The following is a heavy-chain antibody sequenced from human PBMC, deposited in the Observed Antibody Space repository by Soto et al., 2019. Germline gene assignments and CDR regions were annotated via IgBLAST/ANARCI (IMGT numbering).Heavy chain of an antibody. CDR1: GGSFSGYY. CDR2: INPSGST. D-gene: IGHD3-10*01. Sequence: QVQLQQWGAGLLKPSETLSLTCAVYGGSFSGYYWSWIRQPPGKGLEWIGEINPSGSTNYNPSLKSRFTTSVDTSKNQFSRQLSSVTAADTAVYYFARGYGRNFDYWGQGTLVTVSS. V-gene: IGHV4-34*01. J-gene: IGHJ4*02. CDR3: ARGYGRNFDY.